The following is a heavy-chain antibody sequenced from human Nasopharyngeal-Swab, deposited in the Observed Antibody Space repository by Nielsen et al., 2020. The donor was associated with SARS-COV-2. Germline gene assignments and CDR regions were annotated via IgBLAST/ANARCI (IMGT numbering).Heavy chain of an antibody. CDR3: AARGYYGSGSCYMGPDLYYYYYMDV. CDR1: GFTVSSNY. J-gene: IGHJ6*03. D-gene: IGHD3-10*01. CDR2: IYSGGST. Sequence: GESLKISCAASGFTVSSNYMSWVRQAPGKGLEWVSVIYSGGSTYYADSVKGRFTISRDNSKNTLYLQMNSLRAEDTAVYYCAARGYYGSGSCYMGPDLYYYYYMDVWGKGTTVTVSS. V-gene: IGHV3-53*01.